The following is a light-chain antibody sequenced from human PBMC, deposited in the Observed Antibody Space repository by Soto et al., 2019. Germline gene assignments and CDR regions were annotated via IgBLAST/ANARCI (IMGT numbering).Light chain of an antibody. V-gene: IGLV1-40*01. CDR1: SSNIGRGYD. CDR3: SSYTSSVAHV. J-gene: IGLJ1*01. Sequence: QAVVTQPPSMSGAPGQRVTISCTGSSSNIGRGYDVHWYQQLPGTAPKLLIYGTTNRPSGVPDRFSGSKSGTSASLAITGLQAEDEADYYCSSYTSSVAHVFGTGTKLTVL. CDR2: GTT.